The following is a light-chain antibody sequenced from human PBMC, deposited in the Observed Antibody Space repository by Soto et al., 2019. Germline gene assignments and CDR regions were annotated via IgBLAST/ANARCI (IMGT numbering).Light chain of an antibody. CDR2: AAS. Sequence: DMEMTQSPSSLSASVGDRVTITCRASQSISNYLNWYQHKPGKVPKLLIYAASSLQSGVPTRFSGSGSGTDFTLTINSLQAEDFATYYCHQSYGTPLTFGGGTKIEIK. CDR3: HQSYGTPLT. CDR1: QSISNY. J-gene: IGKJ4*01. V-gene: IGKV1-39*01.